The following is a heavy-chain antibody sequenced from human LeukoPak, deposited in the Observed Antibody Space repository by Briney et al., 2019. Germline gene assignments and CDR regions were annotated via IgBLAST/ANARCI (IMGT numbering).Heavy chain of an antibody. D-gene: IGHD3-3*01. V-gene: IGHV3-23*01. J-gene: IGHJ4*02. Sequence: PGGSLRLSCAASGFTFSSYAMHWVRQAPGKGLEWVSAISGSGGSTYYADSVRGRFTISRDNSKNTLYLQMNSLRAEDTAVYYCAKMTLRFLEWSNFDYWGQGTLVTVSS. CDR3: AKMTLRFLEWSNFDY. CDR2: ISGSGGST. CDR1: GFTFSSYA.